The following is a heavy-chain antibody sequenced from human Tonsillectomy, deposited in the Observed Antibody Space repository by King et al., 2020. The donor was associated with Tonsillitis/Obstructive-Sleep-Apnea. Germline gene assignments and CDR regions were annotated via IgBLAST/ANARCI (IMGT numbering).Heavy chain of an antibody. CDR1: RYRFAGYW. J-gene: IGHJ4*02. Sequence: QLVQSGAEVKKPGESLKISCKGSRYRFAGYWIGWVRQMPGKGLEWMGIIFPSDSDTRYSPSFQGQVTISADKSINTAYLQWSSLKASDTAMYYCARSAPGTGNTPFDSWGQGTLVTVSS. CDR3: ARSAPGTGNTPFDS. D-gene: IGHD1-1*01. V-gene: IGHV5-51*01. CDR2: IFPSDSDT.